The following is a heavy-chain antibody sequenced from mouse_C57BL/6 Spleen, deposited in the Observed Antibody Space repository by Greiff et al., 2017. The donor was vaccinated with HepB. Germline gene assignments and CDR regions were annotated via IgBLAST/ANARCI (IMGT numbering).Heavy chain of an antibody. CDR1: GYTFTSYW. CDR2: IYPGSGST. J-gene: IGHJ2*01. CDR3: ARCSSYEGVSY. V-gene: IGHV1-55*01. Sequence: QVQLQQPGAELVKPGASVKMSCKASGYTFTSYWITWVKQRPGQGLEWIGDIYPGSGSTNYNEKFKSKATLTVDTSSSTAYMQLSSLTAEDSAVYYCARCSSYEGVSYWGQGTTLTVSS. D-gene: IGHD1-1*01.